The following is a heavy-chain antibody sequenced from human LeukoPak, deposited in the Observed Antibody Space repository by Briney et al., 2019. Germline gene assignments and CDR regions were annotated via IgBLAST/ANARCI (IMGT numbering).Heavy chain of an antibody. CDR1: GFTFSDAY. Sequence: GGSLRLSCVGSGFTFSDAYMSWVRQAPGKGLEWVVRIKNKEDGETTDYAAPVQGRFTISRDDSKNTLYLQINRLETEDTAVYYCVTSHNWNYGGVHYWGQGTLVIVSS. V-gene: IGHV3-15*01. J-gene: IGHJ4*02. CDR2: IKNKEDGETT. D-gene: IGHD1-7*01. CDR3: VTSHNWNYGGVHY.